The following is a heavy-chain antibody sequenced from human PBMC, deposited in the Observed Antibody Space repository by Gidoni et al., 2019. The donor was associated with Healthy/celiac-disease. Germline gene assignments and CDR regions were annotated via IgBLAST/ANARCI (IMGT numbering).Heavy chain of an antibody. CDR1: GFTLSSYA. CDR3: AKGNEYSSSSDWFDP. D-gene: IGHD6-6*01. V-gene: IGHV3-23*01. Sequence: EVQLLESGGGLVQPGGSLRLSCAASGFTLSSYAMSWVRQAPGKVLEWVSAISGSGGSTYYADSVKGRFTISRDNSKNTLYLQMNSLRAEDTAVYYCAKGNEYSSSSDWFDPWGQGTLVTVSS. J-gene: IGHJ5*02. CDR2: ISGSGGST.